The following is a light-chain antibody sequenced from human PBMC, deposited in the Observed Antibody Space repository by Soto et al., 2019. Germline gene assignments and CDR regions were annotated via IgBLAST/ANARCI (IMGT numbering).Light chain of an antibody. V-gene: IGLV2-23*02. CDR1: SSDVGSNNL. Sequence: QSVLTQPASVSGSPGQSITISCTGTSSDVGSNNLVSWYQQHPGKAPKLMIYEVSKRPSGVSNRFSGSKSGNTASLTISGLQAEDEADYYCCSFARSSTPFVSGTKLTVL. CDR3: CSFARSSTP. J-gene: IGLJ1*01. CDR2: EVS.